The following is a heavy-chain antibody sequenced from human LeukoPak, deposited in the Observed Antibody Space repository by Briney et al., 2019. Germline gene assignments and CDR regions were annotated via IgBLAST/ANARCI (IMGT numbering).Heavy chain of an antibody. V-gene: IGHV3-30*18. Sequence: GGSLRLSCAASGFTFSSYGMHWVRQAPGKGLEWVAVISYDGSNKYYADSVKGRFTISRDNSKNTLYLQMNSLRAEDTAVYYCAKDRGNYYGSGSPAFDYWGQGTLVIASS. D-gene: IGHD3-10*01. J-gene: IGHJ4*02. CDR3: AKDRGNYYGSGSPAFDY. CDR2: ISYDGSNK. CDR1: GFTFSSYG.